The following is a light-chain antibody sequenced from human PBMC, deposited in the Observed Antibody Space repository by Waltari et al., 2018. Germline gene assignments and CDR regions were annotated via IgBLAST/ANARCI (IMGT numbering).Light chain of an antibody. CDR1: QSVKNN. CDR3: QEYDSLPVT. CDR2: KAS. V-gene: IGKV1-5*03. J-gene: IGKJ4*01. Sequence: DIQLSQSPPSLSASVQDRVPITCRASQSVKNNLDWYQQKPGKAPKVLIHKASRLESGVPSRFSGSGYGTEFTLTISSLQPDDFATYYCQEYDSLPVTFGGGTKVEI.